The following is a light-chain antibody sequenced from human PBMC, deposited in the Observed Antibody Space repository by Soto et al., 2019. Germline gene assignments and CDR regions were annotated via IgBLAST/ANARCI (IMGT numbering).Light chain of an antibody. V-gene: IGKV1-5*03. CDR2: KAS. J-gene: IGKJ4*01. CDR1: QSISSW. Sequence: DIQMTQSPSTLSASVGDRVTITCRASQSISSWLAWYQQKPGKAPKLLIYKASSLEGGVPSRFSGSGSGTDFTLTISSLQPDDFATDYCQQYHSYSRTFGGGTKVDIK. CDR3: QQYHSYSRT.